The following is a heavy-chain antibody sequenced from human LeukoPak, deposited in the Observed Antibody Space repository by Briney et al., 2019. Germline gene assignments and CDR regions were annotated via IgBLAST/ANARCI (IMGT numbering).Heavy chain of an antibody. Sequence: PSETLSLTCAVYGGSFSGYYWSWIRQPPGKGLEWIGEINHSGSTNYNPSLKSRVTISVDTSKNQFSLKLSSVTAADTALYYCARGLPMIVVRWGAIDYWGQGTLVTVSS. CDR2: INHSGST. D-gene: IGHD3-22*01. CDR3: ARGLPMIVVRWGAIDY. J-gene: IGHJ4*02. CDR1: GGSFSGYY. V-gene: IGHV4-34*01.